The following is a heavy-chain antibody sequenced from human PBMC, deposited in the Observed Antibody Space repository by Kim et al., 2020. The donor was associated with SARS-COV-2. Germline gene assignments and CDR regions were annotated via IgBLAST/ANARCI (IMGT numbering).Heavy chain of an antibody. D-gene: IGHD6-19*01. J-gene: IGHJ6*02. Sequence: SETLSLTCTVSGGSISSYYWSWIRQPPGKGLECIGSIYYSGSTNYNPSLKSRVTISVDTSKNQFSLKLSSVTAADTAVYYCARAALAVAGDYYYYYYGMDVWGQGTTVTVSS. V-gene: IGHV4-59*13. CDR3: ARAALAVAGDYYYYYYGMDV. CDR1: GGSISSYY. CDR2: IYYSGST.